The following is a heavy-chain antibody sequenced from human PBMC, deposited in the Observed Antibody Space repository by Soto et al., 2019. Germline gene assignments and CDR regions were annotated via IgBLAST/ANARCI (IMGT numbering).Heavy chain of an antibody. V-gene: IGHV3-7*03. CDR1: GFSFSGNW. J-gene: IGHJ4*02. D-gene: IGHD6-19*01. CDR3: ARLRSGWSIDY. CDR2: VNEDGSEK. Sequence: ESGGGLVQPGGSLRLSCAASGFSFSGNWMTWVRQAPGKGLEWVAYVNEDGSEKNYVDSVKGRFTISRDNAKNSLYLQMNSLTAADTAVYYCARLRSGWSIDYWGQGALVSVSS.